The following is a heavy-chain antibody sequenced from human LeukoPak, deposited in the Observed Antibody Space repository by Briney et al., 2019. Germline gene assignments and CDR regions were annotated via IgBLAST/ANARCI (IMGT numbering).Heavy chain of an antibody. CDR3: ARAQPLGSWYFDY. CDR1: GFTFSNNA. Sequence: GGSLRLSCAASGFTFSNNAMHWVRQAPGKGLEWVSSISGGGGETYYVDSVKGRFIISRHNAKNSLYLQMNSLRAEDTAVYCCARAQPLGSWYFDYWGQGTLVTVSS. D-gene: IGHD6-13*01. V-gene: IGHV3-21*01. J-gene: IGHJ4*02. CDR2: ISGGGGET.